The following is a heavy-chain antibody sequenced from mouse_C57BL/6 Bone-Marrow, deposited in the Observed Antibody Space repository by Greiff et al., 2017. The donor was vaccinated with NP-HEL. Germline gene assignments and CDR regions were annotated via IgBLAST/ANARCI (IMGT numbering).Heavy chain of an antibody. D-gene: IGHD2-4*01. J-gene: IGHJ4*01. Sequence: QVQLQQPGAELVMPGASVKLSCKASGYTFTSYWMHWVKQRPGQGLEWIGEIDPSDSYTNYNQKFKGKSTLPVDKSSSTAYMQLSSLTSEDSAVYYCAGGLRRDYAMDYWGQGTSVTVSS. V-gene: IGHV1-69*01. CDR2: IDPSDSYT. CDR3: AGGLRRDYAMDY. CDR1: GYTFTSYW.